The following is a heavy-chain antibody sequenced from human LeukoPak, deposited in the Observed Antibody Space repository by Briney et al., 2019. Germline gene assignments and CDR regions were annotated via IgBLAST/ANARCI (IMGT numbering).Heavy chain of an antibody. CDR2: ISSSSSYI. V-gene: IGHV3-21*01. Sequence: PGGSLRLSCAVSGFTFSSYSMNWVRQAPGKGLEWVSSISSSSSYIYYADSVKGRFTISIDNAKNSLYLQMNSLRAEDTAVYYCARDHIAAAGTFDYWGQGTLVTVSS. J-gene: IGHJ4*02. D-gene: IGHD6-13*01. CDR3: ARDHIAAAGTFDY. CDR1: GFTFSSYS.